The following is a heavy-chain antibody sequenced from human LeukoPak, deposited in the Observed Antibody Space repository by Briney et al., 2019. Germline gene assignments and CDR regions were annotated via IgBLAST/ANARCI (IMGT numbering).Heavy chain of an antibody. V-gene: IGHV4-59*01. J-gene: IGHJ4*02. CDR2: IYYSGST. CDR1: GGSISGDY. Sequence: SETLSLTCTVSGGSISGDYWSWIRQPPGKGLEWIGYIYYSGSTNYNPSLKSRVTISVDTSKNQFSLKLSSVTAADTAVYYCARASYSYDISGWVPFDYWGQGTLVTVSS. CDR3: ARASYSYDISGWVPFDY. D-gene: IGHD3-22*01.